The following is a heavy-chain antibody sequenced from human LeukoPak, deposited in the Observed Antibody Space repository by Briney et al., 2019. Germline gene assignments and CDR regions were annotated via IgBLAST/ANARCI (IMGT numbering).Heavy chain of an antibody. D-gene: IGHD5-12*01. CDR3: ARDIELST. J-gene: IGHJ3*01. CDR2: IASSGLNT. CDR1: GFTFSSYA. V-gene: IGHV3-23*01. Sequence: GGSLRLSCAASGFTFSSYAMIRVRQAPGKGLEWVSLIASSGLNTYYADSVRGRFTISRDNSKNTLSLQMNSLRVEDTAIYYCARDIELSTWGLGTLVTVSS.